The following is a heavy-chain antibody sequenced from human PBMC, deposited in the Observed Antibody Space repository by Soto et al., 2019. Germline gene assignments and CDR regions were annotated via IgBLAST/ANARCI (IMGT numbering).Heavy chain of an antibody. CDR1: GFTFSSYG. J-gene: IGHJ6*02. V-gene: IGHV3-30*18. CDR3: AKGYCSSTSCRLVGYYYYGMDV. CDR2: ISYVGSNQ. Sequence: GGSLRLSCAASGFTFSSYGMYWVRQAPGKGLEWVAGISYVGSNQYYADSVRGRFTISRDNSKNTLYLQMNSLRTEDTAVYYCAKGYCSSTSCRLVGYYYYGMDVWGQGTTVTVS. D-gene: IGHD2-2*01.